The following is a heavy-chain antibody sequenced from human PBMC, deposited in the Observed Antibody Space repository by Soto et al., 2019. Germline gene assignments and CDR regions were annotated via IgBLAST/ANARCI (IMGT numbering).Heavy chain of an antibody. D-gene: IGHD1-7*01. CDR2: INHSGST. CDR3: ASYSRAVLALPRAGDYFDY. V-gene: IGHV4-34*01. CDR1: GGSFSGYY. J-gene: IGHJ4*02. Sequence: SETLSLTCAVYGGSFSGYYWSWIRQPPGKGLEWIGEINHSGSTNYNPSLKSRVTISVDTSKNQFSLKLSSVTAADTAVYYCASYSRAVLALPRAGDYFDYWGQGTLVTVSS.